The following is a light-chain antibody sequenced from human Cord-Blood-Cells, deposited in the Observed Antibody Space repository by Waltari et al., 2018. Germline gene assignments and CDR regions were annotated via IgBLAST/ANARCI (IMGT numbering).Light chain of an antibody. CDR1: SSDVGSYNL. Sequence: QSALTQPASVSGSPGQSITIPCTGTSSDVGSYNLVSWYQQHPGKAPKLMIYEGSKRPSGVSNRFSGSKSGNTASLTISGLQAEDEADYYCCSHAGSSTLVFGGGTKLTVL. V-gene: IGLV2-23*01. CDR3: CSHAGSSTLV. J-gene: IGLJ3*02. CDR2: EGS.